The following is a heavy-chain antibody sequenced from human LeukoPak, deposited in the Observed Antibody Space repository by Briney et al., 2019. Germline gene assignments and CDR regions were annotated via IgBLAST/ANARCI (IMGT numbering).Heavy chain of an antibody. D-gene: IGHD3-3*01. V-gene: IGHV1-2*02. Sequence: ASVKVSCKASGYTFTGYYMHWVRQAPGPGLEWMGWINPNSGGTNYAQKFQGRVTMTRDTSISTAYMELSRLRSDDTAVYYCARGGYDFWSGYSVPRYWGQGTLVTVSS. CDR2: INPNSGGT. CDR1: GYTFTGYY. J-gene: IGHJ4*02. CDR3: ARGGYDFWSGYSVPRY.